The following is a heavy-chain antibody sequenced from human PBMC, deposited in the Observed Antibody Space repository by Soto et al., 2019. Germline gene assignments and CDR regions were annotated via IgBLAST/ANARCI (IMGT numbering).Heavy chain of an antibody. CDR2: IYYSGST. Sequence: SETLSLTCTVSGGSISSYYWSWIRQPPGKGLEWIGYIYYSGSTNYNPSLKSRVTISVDTSKNQFSLKLSSVTAADTAVYYCARVRYSNYNSDYYMDVWGKGTTVTVSS. V-gene: IGHV4-59*01. D-gene: IGHD4-4*01. CDR3: ARVRYSNYNSDYYMDV. CDR1: GGSISSYY. J-gene: IGHJ6*03.